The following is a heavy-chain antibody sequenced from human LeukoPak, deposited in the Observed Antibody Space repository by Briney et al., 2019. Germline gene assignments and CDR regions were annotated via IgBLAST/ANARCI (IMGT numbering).Heavy chain of an antibody. CDR2: IFHSGST. CDR3: ARDSGLQPRSFDI. D-gene: IGHD4-11*01. J-gene: IGHJ3*02. Sequence: PSETLSLTCTVSGGSISSYYWTWIRQPPGKGLEWIGYIFHSGSTNYNPSLKSRVAMSVDTSKNHFSLRLSSVTAADTAVYYCARDSGLQPRSFDIWGQGTMVTVSS. CDR1: GGSISSYY. V-gene: IGHV4-59*12.